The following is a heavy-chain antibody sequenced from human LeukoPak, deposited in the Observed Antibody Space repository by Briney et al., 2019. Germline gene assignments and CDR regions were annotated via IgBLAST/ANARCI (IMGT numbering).Heavy chain of an antibody. J-gene: IGHJ6*03. D-gene: IGHD2-15*01. V-gene: IGHV1-2*02. CDR2: INPNSGGT. CDR3: ARDVXXXXXGSXXXLKMDV. CDR1: GYTFTGYY. Sequence: ASVKVSCKASGYTFTGYYMHWVRQAPGQGLEWMGWINPNSGGTNYAQKFQGRVTMTRDTSISTAYMELSRLRSDDTAVYSCARDVXXXXXGSXXXLKMDVWGKGTTVTVS.